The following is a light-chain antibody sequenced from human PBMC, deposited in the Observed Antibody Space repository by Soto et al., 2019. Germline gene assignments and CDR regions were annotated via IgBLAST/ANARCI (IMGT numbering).Light chain of an antibody. CDR2: DAS. Sequence: EIVTTQSPATLSVSPGERATLSCRASQGVSSKLAWFQQKPGQSPRLLIFDASTRATGIPARFSGSGSGTDFTLTISSLQSEDFAVYYCQQYNNWPQTFGQGTKVEIK. V-gene: IGKV3-15*01. J-gene: IGKJ2*01. CDR3: QQYNNWPQT. CDR1: QGVSSK.